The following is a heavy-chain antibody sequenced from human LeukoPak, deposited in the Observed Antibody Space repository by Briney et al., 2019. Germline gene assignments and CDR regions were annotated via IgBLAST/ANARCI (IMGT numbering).Heavy chain of an antibody. D-gene: IGHD4-17*01. J-gene: IGHJ3*02. CDR2: ISSKGGST. V-gene: IGHV3-64*01. CDR1: GFTFSSYA. Sequence: GGSLRLSCAASGFTFSSYAMHWVRQAPGKGLEFVSAISSKGGSTYYANSVKGRFTISRDNAKNTLYLQMNSLRVEDTAVYYCARRGAVTYAFDIWGQGTMVTVS. CDR3: ARRGAVTYAFDI.